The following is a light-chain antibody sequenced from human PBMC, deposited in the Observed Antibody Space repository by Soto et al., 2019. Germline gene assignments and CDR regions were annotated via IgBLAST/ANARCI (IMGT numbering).Light chain of an antibody. CDR3: QQYNNWPPVT. Sequence: EIVMTQSPATLSVSPGERATLSCRASQSVSSNLAWYQQKPGQAPRLLIYGTSTRATGIPARFSGSGSGTEFTLTICSLQSEDLAVYYGQQYNNWPPVTFGPGTMVDIK. CDR1: QSVSSN. J-gene: IGKJ3*01. V-gene: IGKV3-15*01. CDR2: GTS.